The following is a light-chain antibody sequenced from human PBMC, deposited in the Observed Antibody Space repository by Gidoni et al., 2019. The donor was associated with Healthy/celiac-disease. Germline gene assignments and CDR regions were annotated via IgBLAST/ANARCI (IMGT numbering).Light chain of an antibody. CDR3: QQYNSYPWT. CDR1: QSISSW. V-gene: IGKV1-5*03. Sequence: DIQMTQSPSTLSASVGHRVTITCRASQSISSWFAWYQQKPGKAPKLLIYKASSLESGVPSRFSGSGSGTEFTLTISSLQPDDFATYYCQQYNSYPWTFGQGTKVEIK. CDR2: KAS. J-gene: IGKJ1*01.